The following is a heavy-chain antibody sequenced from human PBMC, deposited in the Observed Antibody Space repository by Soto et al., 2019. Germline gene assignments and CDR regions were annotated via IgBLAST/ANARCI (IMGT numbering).Heavy chain of an antibody. J-gene: IGHJ4*02. CDR3: ARGRSGYYGSGSYYE. Sequence: VQLVESGGGLVKPGGSLRLSCAASGFTFSSYSMNWVRQAPGKGLEWVSSISSSSSYIYYADSVKGRFTISRDNAKNSLYLQMNSLRAEDTAVYYCARGRSGYYGSGSYYEWGQGTLVTVSS. CDR2: ISSSSSYI. V-gene: IGHV3-21*01. CDR1: GFTFSSYS. D-gene: IGHD3-10*01.